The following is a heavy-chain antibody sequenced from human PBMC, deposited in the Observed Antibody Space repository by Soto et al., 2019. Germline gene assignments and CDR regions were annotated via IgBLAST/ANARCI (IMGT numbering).Heavy chain of an antibody. Sequence: SETLSLTCSVSGGSISSGGYSWSWIRQPPGKGLEWIGYIYHSGSTYYNPSLKSRVTISVDRSKNQFSLKLSSVTAADTAVYYCASGDSGYDFDYWGQGTLVTVYS. CDR1: GGSISSGGYS. J-gene: IGHJ4*02. CDR2: IYHSGST. D-gene: IGHD5-12*01. V-gene: IGHV4-30-2*01. CDR3: ASGDSGYDFDY.